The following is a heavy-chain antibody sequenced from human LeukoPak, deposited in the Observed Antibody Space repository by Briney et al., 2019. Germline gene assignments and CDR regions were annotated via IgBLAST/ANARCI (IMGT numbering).Heavy chain of an antibody. J-gene: IGHJ4*02. CDR2: IYYSGST. D-gene: IGHD3-22*01. V-gene: IGHV4-59*12. Sequence: SETLSLTCTVSGGSISSYYWSWIRQPPGKGLEWIGYIYYSGSTNYNPSLKSRVTISVDTSKNQFSLKLSPVTAADTAVYYCARGPYDSSGYYYTTFDYWGQGTLVTVSS. CDR3: ARGPYDSSGYYYTTFDY. CDR1: GGSISSYY.